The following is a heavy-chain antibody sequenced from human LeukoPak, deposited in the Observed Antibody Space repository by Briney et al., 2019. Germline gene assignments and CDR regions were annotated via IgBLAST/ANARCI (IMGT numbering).Heavy chain of an antibody. J-gene: IGHJ4*02. V-gene: IGHV3-48*03. CDR2: ISSDGRVG. D-gene: IGHD3-9*01. CDR1: GFTFSSYE. CDR3: ARDTLNGPFVISLDY. Sequence: GGSLRLSCAASGFTFSSYEMNWVRQAPGKGLEWVSHISSDGRVGRYVDSVRGRFTMSRDNAKNLLFLQMNGLRVEDTAVYYCARDTLNGPFVISLDYWGQGTLVTVSS.